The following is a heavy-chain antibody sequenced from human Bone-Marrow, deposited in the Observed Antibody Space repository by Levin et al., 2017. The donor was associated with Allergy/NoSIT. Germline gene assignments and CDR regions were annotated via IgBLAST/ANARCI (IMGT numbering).Heavy chain of an antibody. CDR3: ARDRMITFGGVIVNFRYYYGMDV. CDR2: ISYDGSNK. J-gene: IGHJ6*02. V-gene: IGHV3-30-3*01. CDR1: GFTFSSYA. D-gene: IGHD3-16*02. Sequence: GESLKISCAASGFTFSSYAMHWVRQAPGKGLEWVAVISYDGSNKYYADSVKGRFTISRDNSKNTLYLQMNSLRAEDTAVYYCARDRMITFGGVIVNFRYYYGMDVWGQGTTVTVSS.